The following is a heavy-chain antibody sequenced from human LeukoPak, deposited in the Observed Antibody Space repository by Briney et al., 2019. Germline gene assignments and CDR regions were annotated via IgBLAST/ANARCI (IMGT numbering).Heavy chain of an antibody. CDR3: ARGPGGSGTRPPYSYYYGID. D-gene: IGHD3-10*01. Sequence: SETLSLTCTVSGGSISSNNYFWGWIRQPPGKGLEWIGSIYYSGSTFYNPSLRSRVTISVDTSKNHFSLKLSSVTATDTAVYYCARGPGGSGTRPPYSYYYGIDWGQGTTVTVSS. V-gene: IGHV4-39*02. J-gene: IGHJ6*02. CDR2: IYYSGST. CDR1: GGSISSNNYF.